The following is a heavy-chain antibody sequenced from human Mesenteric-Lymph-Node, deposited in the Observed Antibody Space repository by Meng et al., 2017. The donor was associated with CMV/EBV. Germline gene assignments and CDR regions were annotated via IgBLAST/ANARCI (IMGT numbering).Heavy chain of an antibody. V-gene: IGHV4-39*01. CDR3: ARQGLVGAPLDFDY. CDR2: IYYSGST. CDR1: GGSISSSSYY. Sequence: GSLRLSCTVSGGSISSSSYYWGWIRQPPGKGLEWIGSIYYSGSTYYNPSLKSRVTISVDTSKNQFSLKLSSVTAADTAVYYCARQGLVGAPLDFDYWGQGTLVTVSS. J-gene: IGHJ4*02. D-gene: IGHD1-26*01.